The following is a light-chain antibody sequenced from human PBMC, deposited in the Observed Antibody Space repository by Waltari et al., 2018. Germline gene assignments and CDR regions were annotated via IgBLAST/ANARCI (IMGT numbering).Light chain of an antibody. CDR2: GAS. Sequence: EIVLTQSPGTLSLSPRERATLSCRASQSVSSSNLAWIQQKPGQAPRLLIHGASSRATGIPDRFSGIGSGTDFTLTVSRLEPEDFAVYYCQQYGSSPITFGQGTRLEIK. V-gene: IGKV3-20*01. CDR3: QQYGSSPIT. CDR1: QSVSSSN. J-gene: IGKJ5*01.